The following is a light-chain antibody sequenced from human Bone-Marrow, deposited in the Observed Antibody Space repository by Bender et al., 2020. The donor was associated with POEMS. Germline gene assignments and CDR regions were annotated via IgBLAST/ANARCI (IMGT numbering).Light chain of an antibody. V-gene: IGLV2-14*01. CDR2: DVN. Sequence: QSALTQPASVSGSPGQSITISCTGTSSDVGAYNYVSWYQQHPDKAPKLMIYDVNKRPSGVPDRFSGSKSGNTASLTISGLQAEDEGDYYCQTYDTSLSGWVFGGGTKLTVL. J-gene: IGLJ3*02. CDR1: SSDVGAYNY. CDR3: QTYDTSLSGWV.